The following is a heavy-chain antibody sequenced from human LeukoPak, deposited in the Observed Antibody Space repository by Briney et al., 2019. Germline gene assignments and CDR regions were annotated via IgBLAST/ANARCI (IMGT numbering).Heavy chain of an antibody. CDR1: GFTFSSYC. Sequence: GETLSLSCAASGFTFSSYCMHWVRQPPGKGLVWISRVNSDGTGTTYADPVEGRFTISRDNAKNTVYLQMHSLRAEDTAIYYCIRTLIVATSPYMDVWGKGTTVTVSS. CDR3: IRTLIVATSPYMDV. CDR2: VNSDGTGT. J-gene: IGHJ6*03. V-gene: IGHV3-74*01. D-gene: IGHD5-12*01.